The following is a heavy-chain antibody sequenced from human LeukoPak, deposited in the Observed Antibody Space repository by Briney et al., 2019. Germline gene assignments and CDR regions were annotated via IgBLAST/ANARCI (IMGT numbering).Heavy chain of an antibody. CDR3: AKRLDSSGSYYFDL. V-gene: IGHV3-74*01. CDR2: INIDGSSI. Sequence: PGGSLRLSCAASGFSFRNYWMHWVRQAPGKGLVWVSRINIDGSSIAYADSVKGRFTISTDNSKDTLYLQMYSLRAEDTAVYYCAKRLDSSGSYYFDLWGRGTLVTVSS. J-gene: IGHJ2*01. D-gene: IGHD3-22*01. CDR1: GFSFRNYW.